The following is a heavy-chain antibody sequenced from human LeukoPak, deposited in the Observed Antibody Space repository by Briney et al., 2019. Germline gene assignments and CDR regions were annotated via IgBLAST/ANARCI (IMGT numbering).Heavy chain of an antibody. CDR3: AREGHIAAAGTFDY. V-gene: IGHV4-4*07. CDR2: IYTSGST. J-gene: IGHJ4*02. CDR1: GGSISSYY. D-gene: IGHD6-13*01. Sequence: PSETLSLTCTVSGGSISSYYWSWIRQPAGKGLEWIGRIYTSGSTNHNPSLKSRDTMSVDTSKNQFSLKLSSVTAADTAVYYCAREGHIAAAGTFDYWGQGTLVTVSS.